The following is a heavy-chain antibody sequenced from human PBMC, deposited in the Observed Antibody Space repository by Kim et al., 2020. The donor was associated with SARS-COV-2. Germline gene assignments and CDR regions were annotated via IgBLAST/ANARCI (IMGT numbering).Heavy chain of an antibody. D-gene: IGHD6-25*01. J-gene: IGHJ5*02. CDR3: ARGLLAADFNWFDP. CDR2: MNAGNGHT. Sequence: ASVKVSCKASGYTFTTYAIHWLRQAPGQRLEWMGWMNAGNGHTKYSQKFQDRVTITRLTSASTAYLEVASLRSEDTAVYYCARGLLAADFNWFDPWGQGTLVTVSA. CDR1: GYTFTTYA. V-gene: IGHV1-3*01.